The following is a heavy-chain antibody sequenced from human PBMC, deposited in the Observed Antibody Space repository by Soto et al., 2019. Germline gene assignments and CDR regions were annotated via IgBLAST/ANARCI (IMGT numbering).Heavy chain of an antibody. CDR3: ARGTTGTTSVRPHWFDP. CDR1: GGTFSSYA. V-gene: IGHV1-69*13. J-gene: IGHJ5*02. CDR2: IIPIFGTA. D-gene: IGHD1-7*01. Sequence: SVKVSCKASGGTFSSYAISWVRQAPGQGLEWMGGIIPIFGTANYAQKFQGRVTITADESTSTAYMELSSLRSEDTAVYYCARGTTGTTSVRPHWFDPWGQGTLVTVSS.